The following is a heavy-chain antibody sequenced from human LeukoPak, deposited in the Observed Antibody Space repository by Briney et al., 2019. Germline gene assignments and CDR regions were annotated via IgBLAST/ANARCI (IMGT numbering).Heavy chain of an antibody. Sequence: PSETLSLTCTVSGYSISSGYYWGWIRQPPGKGLEWIGSIYHSGSTYYIPSLKSRVTISVDTSKNQFSLKLSSVTAADTAVYYCVMTTVVTLFDYWGQGTLVTVSS. V-gene: IGHV4-38-2*02. D-gene: IGHD4-23*01. CDR1: GYSISSGYY. CDR3: VMTTVVTLFDY. CDR2: IYHSGST. J-gene: IGHJ4*02.